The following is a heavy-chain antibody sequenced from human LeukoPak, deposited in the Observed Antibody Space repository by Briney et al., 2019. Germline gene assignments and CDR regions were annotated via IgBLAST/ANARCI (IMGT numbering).Heavy chain of an antibody. CDR1: GFTFSSYE. D-gene: IGHD4-17*01. CDR3: ARGFSGDQHYYYYYYMDV. CDR2: ISASGTIT. J-gene: IGHJ6*03. Sequence: GGSLRLSCAASGFTFSSYEMNWVRQAPGKGLEWISYISASGTITHYADSVEGRFTISRDNAKNSLYLQMNSLRAEDTAVYYCARGFSGDQHYYYYYYMDVWGKGTTVTVSS. V-gene: IGHV3-48*03.